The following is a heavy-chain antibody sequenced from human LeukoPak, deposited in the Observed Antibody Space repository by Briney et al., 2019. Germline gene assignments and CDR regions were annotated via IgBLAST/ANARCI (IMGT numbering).Heavy chain of an antibody. D-gene: IGHD3-10*01. J-gene: IGHJ4*02. V-gene: IGHV4-39*01. CDR2: IYYSGST. CDR1: GGSISSGGYY. CDR3: ARHETVTMVRGVSYFDY. Sequence: PSQTLSLTCTVSGGSISSGGYYWSWIRQPPGKGLEWIGSIYYSGSTYYNPSLKSRVTISVDTSKNQFSLKLSSVTAADTAVYYCARHETVTMVRGVSYFDYWGQGTLVTVSS.